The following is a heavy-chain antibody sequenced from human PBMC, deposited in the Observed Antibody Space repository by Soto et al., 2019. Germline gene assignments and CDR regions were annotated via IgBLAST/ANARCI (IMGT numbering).Heavy chain of an antibody. J-gene: IGHJ4*02. D-gene: IGHD2-15*01. Sequence: QVQLVQSGAEVKKPGSSVTVSCKASGGTFSSYTISWVRQAPGQGLEWMAGISPIFGLPIYAQKFQDRVTITADDSTMTAYMEMNRLTSAATAVYYCARVVVGSRLSLDYWGQGTLVTIS. V-gene: IGHV1-69*01. CDR1: GGTFSSYT. CDR3: ARVVVGSRLSLDY. CDR2: ISPIFGLP.